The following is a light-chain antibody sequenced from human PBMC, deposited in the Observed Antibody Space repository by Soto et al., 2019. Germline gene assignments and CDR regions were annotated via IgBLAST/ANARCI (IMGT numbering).Light chain of an antibody. V-gene: IGKV3-15*01. CDR2: AAS. CDR1: QSVSRF. Sequence: TQSPVTLSVSPGDGATLSCRASQSVSRFLAWYQQTPGQRPRLLIYAASSRVLGVPARFTGSGSGTDFTLTISDVQSEDAAIYYCQLYDHCPPYSFGQGTRLEI. J-gene: IGKJ2*01. CDR3: QLYDHCPPYS.